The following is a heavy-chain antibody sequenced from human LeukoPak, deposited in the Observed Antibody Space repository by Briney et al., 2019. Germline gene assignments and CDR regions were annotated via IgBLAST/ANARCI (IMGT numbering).Heavy chain of an antibody. CDR3: ARRRAYYGSGSYLKGITGGTYYFDY. Sequence: SETLSLTCAVYGGSFSGYYWSWIRQPPGKGLEWIGEINHSGSTNYNPSLKSRVTISVDTSKNQFSLKLSSVTAADTAVYYCARRRAYYGSGSYLKGITGGTYYFDYWGQGTLVTVSS. CDR2: INHSGST. CDR1: GGSFSGYY. V-gene: IGHV4-34*01. D-gene: IGHD3-10*01. J-gene: IGHJ4*02.